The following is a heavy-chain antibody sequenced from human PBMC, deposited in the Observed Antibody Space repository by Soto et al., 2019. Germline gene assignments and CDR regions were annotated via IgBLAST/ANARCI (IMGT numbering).Heavy chain of an antibody. V-gene: IGHV1-3*01. J-gene: IGHJ5*02. CDR1: GYTFTSYA. Sequence: QVQLVQSGAVVKKPGASVKVSCKASGYTFTSYAMHWVRQAPGQRLEWMGWINAGNGNTKYSQKFQGRVTITRDTSASTAYMELSSLRSEDTAVYYCARVPNVLRYFDWLGRPFDPWGQGTLVTVSS. CDR2: INAGNGNT. D-gene: IGHD3-9*01. CDR3: ARVPNVLRYFDWLGRPFDP.